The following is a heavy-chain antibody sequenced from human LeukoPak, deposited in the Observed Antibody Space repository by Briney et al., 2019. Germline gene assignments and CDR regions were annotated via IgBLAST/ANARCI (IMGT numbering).Heavy chain of an antibody. D-gene: IGHD1-14*01. J-gene: IGHJ5*02. V-gene: IGHV4-4*07. CDR1: GGSISGYS. CDR2: IYTSGRT. Sequence: SETLSLTCTVSGGSISGYSWSWIRQSAGKGLEWIGRIYTSGRTNYNPSFKSRVTMSIDTSKKQFSLKLTSVTAADTAVDYCARDNPAGPWGQGTLVTVSS. CDR3: ARDNPAGP.